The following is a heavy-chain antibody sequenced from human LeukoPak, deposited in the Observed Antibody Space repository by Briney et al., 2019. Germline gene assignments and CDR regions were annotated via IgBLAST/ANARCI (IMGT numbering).Heavy chain of an antibody. CDR1: GFTFSSYW. V-gene: IGHV3-7*01. Sequence: PGGSLRLSCAASGFTFSSYWMSWVRQAPGKGLEWVANIKQDGSEKYYVDSVKGRFTISRDSAKNSLYLQMNSLRAEDTAVYYCASYIAAAAIWEYFDYWGQGTLVTVSS. CDR2: IKQDGSEK. CDR3: ASYIAAAAIWEYFDY. D-gene: IGHD6-13*01. J-gene: IGHJ4*02.